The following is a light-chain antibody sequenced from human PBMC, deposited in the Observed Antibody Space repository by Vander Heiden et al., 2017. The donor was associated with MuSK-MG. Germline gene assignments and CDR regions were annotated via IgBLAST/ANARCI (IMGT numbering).Light chain of an antibody. CDR1: GSDVGDYDY. CDR2: DVS. CDR3: CSYAGNYTLI. J-gene: IGLJ2*01. V-gene: IGLV2-11*01. Sequence: QSALTQPRSVSGSPGQSVPISCAGSGSDVGDYDYVSWYQQHPGKAPKLMIYDVSKRPSGVPDRFSGSKSGHTASLTISGLQTEDEADYSCCSYAGNYTLIFGGGTRLTVL.